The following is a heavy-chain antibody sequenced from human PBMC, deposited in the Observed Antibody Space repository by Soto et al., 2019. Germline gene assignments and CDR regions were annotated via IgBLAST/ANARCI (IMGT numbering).Heavy chain of an antibody. CDR2: ISATGGSA. D-gene: IGHD2-15*01. V-gene: IGHV3-23*01. Sequence: DVQLLESGGGLVQPGGSLRLSCAASGFTFSSYAMSWVRQAPGKGLEWVSAISATGGSAFYADSVKGRFTISRDNSKNTVFLQIDSLVTGDTAVYYCAKGTNAGYCFDFWGQGTLVTVSS. CDR1: GFTFSSYA. J-gene: IGHJ4*02. CDR3: AKGTNAGYCFDF.